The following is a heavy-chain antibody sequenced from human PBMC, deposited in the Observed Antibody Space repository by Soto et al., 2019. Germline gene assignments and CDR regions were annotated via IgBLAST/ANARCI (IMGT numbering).Heavy chain of an antibody. D-gene: IGHD1-26*01. CDR2: ISGSGGST. CDR1: GFTFSSYA. J-gene: IGHJ4*02. CDR3: ARRGSGSYYDY. Sequence: EVQLLESGGGLVQPGGSLRLSCAASGFTFSSYAMRWVRQAPVKGLEWVSAISGSGGSTYYADSVKGRFTISRDNSKNRLYLQMNSLGAEDTAVYYCARRGSGSYYDYWGQGTLVTVSS. V-gene: IGHV3-23*01.